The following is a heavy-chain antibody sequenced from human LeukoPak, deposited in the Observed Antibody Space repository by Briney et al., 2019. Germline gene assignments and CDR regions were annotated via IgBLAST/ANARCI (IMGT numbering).Heavy chain of an antibody. V-gene: IGHV4-31*03. J-gene: IGHJ4*02. Sequence: TSQTLSLTCTVSGGSISSGGYYWSWIRQHPGKGLEWIGYIYYSGSSYYNPSLKSRVTISVDTSKNQFSLKLSSVTAADTAVYYCARGGPVAGIFDYWGQGTLVTVSS. CDR2: IYYSGSS. D-gene: IGHD6-19*01. CDR3: ARGGPVAGIFDY. CDR1: GGSISSGGYY.